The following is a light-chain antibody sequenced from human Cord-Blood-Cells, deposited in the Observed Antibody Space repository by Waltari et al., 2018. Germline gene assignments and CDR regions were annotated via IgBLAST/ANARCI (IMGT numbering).Light chain of an antibody. CDR3: QQYNSYL. V-gene: IGKV1-5*01. CDR1: QSISSW. Sequence: DIQMTQSPSTLSASVGDRVTITCRASQSISSWLAWYQQKPGKAPKLLIYDVSSLESGVPSRFSGSGSGTEFTLTISSLQPDDFATYYCQQYNSYLFGGGTKVEIK. CDR2: DVS. J-gene: IGKJ4*01.